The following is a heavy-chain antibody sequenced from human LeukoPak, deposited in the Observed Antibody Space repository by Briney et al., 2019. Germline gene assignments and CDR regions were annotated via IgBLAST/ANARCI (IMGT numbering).Heavy chain of an antibody. D-gene: IGHD3-3*01. J-gene: IGHJ4*02. Sequence: GASVKVSCKASGYTFTSYYMHWVRQAPGQGLEWMGIINPSGGSTSYAQKFQGRVTMTRDTSTSTVYTELSSLRSEDTAVYYCARGVLRFLEWFPNSTPPHDSWGQGTLVTVSS. CDR3: ARGVLRFLEWFPNSTPPHDS. CDR1: GYTFTSYY. V-gene: IGHV1-46*01. CDR2: INPSGGST.